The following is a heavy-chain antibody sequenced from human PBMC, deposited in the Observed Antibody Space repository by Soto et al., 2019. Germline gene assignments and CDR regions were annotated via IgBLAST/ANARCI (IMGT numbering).Heavy chain of an antibody. V-gene: IGHV3-23*01. J-gene: IGHJ4*02. D-gene: IGHD3-10*01. CDR3: AKLGSISWSPHYYFDY. CDR2: ITGSGDDT. Sequence: PGGSLRLSCAASGFTFNNYAMGWVRQAPGKGLEWVSAITGSGDDTYYLDSVKGRFTISRDNSRNTLYLQVNSLRAEDTAIYYCAKLGSISWSPHYYFDYWGQGTLVTVSS. CDR1: GFTFNNYA.